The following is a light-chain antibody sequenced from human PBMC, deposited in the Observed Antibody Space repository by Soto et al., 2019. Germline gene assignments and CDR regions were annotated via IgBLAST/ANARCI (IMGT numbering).Light chain of an antibody. J-gene: IGKJ5*01. CDR3: QQRSNWPPIT. Sequence: EIVLTQSPATLSLSPGERATLSCRASQSVSSYSAWYQQKPGQAPRLLIYDASNRAIGIPARFSGSGSGTDFTLTISSLEPEDFAVYYCQQRSNWPPITFGQGTRLEIK. CDR1: QSVSSY. CDR2: DAS. V-gene: IGKV3-11*01.